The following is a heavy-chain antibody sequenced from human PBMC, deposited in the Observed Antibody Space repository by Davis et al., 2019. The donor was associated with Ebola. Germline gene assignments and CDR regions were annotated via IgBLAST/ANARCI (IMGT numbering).Heavy chain of an antibody. CDR2: INPSGGST. J-gene: IGHJ3*02. V-gene: IGHV1-46*01. CDR1: GYTFTGYY. CDR3: ARDLEYCGGDCYPNHDAFDI. Sequence: ASVKVSSKASGYTFTGYYMHWVRQAPGQGLEWMGIINPSGGSTSYAQKFQGRVTMTRDTSTSTVYMELSSLRSEDTAVYYCARDLEYCGGDCYPNHDAFDIWGQGTMVTVSS. D-gene: IGHD2-21*02.